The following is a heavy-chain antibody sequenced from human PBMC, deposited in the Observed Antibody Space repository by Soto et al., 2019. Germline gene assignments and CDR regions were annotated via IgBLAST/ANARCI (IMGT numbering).Heavy chain of an antibody. CDR1: GGTFSSYA. CDR2: IIPIFGTA. Sequence: ASVKVSCKASGGTFSSYAISWVRQAPGQGLEWMGGIIPIFGTANYAQKFQGRVTITADESTSTAYMELSSLRSEDTAVYYCARESVPPYDSSGYYRAEYFQHWGQGTLVTVSS. CDR3: ARESVPPYDSSGYYRAEYFQH. D-gene: IGHD3-22*01. V-gene: IGHV1-69*13. J-gene: IGHJ1*01.